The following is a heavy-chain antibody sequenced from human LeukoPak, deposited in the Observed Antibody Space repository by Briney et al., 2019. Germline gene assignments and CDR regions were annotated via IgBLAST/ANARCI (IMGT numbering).Heavy chain of an antibody. D-gene: IGHD3-10*01. CDR3: AKDRDYYGSGSDY. Sequence: GGSLRLSCAASGFTFNIYVMHWVRQAPGKGLEWVAGISYDEMYQYYADSVKGRFTISRDNSKNTLFLQMNSLRAEDTDIYYCAKDRDYYGSGSDYWGQGTLVTVSS. V-gene: IGHV3-30*18. CDR2: ISYDEMYQ. CDR1: GFTFNIYV. J-gene: IGHJ4*02.